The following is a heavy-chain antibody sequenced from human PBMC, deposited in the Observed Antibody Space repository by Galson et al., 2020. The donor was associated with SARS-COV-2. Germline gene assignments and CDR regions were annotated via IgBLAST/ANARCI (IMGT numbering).Heavy chain of an antibody. V-gene: IGHV1-46*01. CDR1: GYTFTSYY. CDR3: ARSWSLDYDFWSGYSSHNWFDP. Sequence: ASVKVSCKASGYTFTSYYMHWVRQAPGQGLEWMGIINPSGGSTSYAQKFQGRVTMTRDTSTSTVYMELSSLRSEDTAVYYCARSWSLDYDFWSGYSSHNWFDPWGQGTLVTVSS. D-gene: IGHD3-3*01. CDR2: INPSGGST. J-gene: IGHJ5*02.